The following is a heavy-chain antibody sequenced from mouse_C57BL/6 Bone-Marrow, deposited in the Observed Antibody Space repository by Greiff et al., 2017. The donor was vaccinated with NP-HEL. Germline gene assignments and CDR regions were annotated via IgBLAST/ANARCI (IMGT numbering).Heavy chain of an antibody. D-gene: IGHD2-3*01. V-gene: IGHV1-19*01. J-gene: IGHJ2*01. CDR2: INPYNGGT. CDR1: GYTFTDYY. CDR3: ARKRDGLYFDY. Sequence: VQLQQSGPVLVKPGASVKMSCKASGYTFTDYYMNWVKQSHGKSLEWIGVINPYNGGTSYNQKFKGKATLTVDKSSSTAYMELNSLTSEDSAVYYCARKRDGLYFDYWGQGTTLTVSS.